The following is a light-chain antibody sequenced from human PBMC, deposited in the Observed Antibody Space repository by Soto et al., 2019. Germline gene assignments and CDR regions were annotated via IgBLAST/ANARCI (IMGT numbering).Light chain of an antibody. CDR3: QQYGSSPLT. J-gene: IGKJ5*01. CDR2: GAS. CDR1: QSVSSSY. V-gene: IGKV3-20*01. Sequence: EIVLTQSPGTLSLSPGERATLSCTASQSVSSSYLAWYQQKPGQAPRLLIYGASSRATGIPDRFSGSGSGTDFTLTISRLEPEDFAVYYCQQYGSSPLTFGQGTRLESK.